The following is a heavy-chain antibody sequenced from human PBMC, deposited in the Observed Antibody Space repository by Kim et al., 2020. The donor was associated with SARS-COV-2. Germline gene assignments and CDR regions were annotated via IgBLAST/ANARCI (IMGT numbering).Heavy chain of an antibody. J-gene: IGHJ5*02. D-gene: IGHD2-2*01. CDR2: IIPIFGTA. CDR1: GGTFSSYA. V-gene: IGHV1-69*13. CDR3: ARVGGYCSSTSCYRDNWFDP. Sequence: SVKVSCKASGGTFSSYAISWVRQAPGQGLEWMGGIIPIFGTANYAQKFQGRVTITADESTSTAYMELSSLRSEDTAVYYCARVGGYCSSTSCYRDNWFDPWGQGTLVTVSS.